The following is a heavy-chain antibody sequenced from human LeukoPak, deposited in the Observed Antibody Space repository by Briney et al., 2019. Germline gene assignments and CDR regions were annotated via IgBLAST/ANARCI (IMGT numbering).Heavy chain of an antibody. CDR1: GYTFTGYY. V-gene: IGHV1-2*02. CDR3: ARAYDSSGWVDY. CDR2: INPNSGGT. D-gene: IGHD3-22*01. Sequence: ASVKVSCKASGYTFTGYYMHWVRQAPGQGLEWMGWINPNSGGTNYAQKFQGRVTMTRDTSISTAYMELSRLRSDDTAVYYCARAYDSSGWVDYWGQGTLVTVSS. J-gene: IGHJ4*02.